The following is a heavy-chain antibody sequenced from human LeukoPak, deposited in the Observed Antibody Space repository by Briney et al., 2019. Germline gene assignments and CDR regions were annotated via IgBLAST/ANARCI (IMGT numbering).Heavy chain of an antibody. CDR1: GFIVSSTY. Sequence: GGSLRLSCAVSGFIVSSTYMTWVRQAPGKGLEWVSVIHNDGSTYHADSVKGRFTISRDNSKNTMYLQMNSLRVEDTAAYYCAALARDYWGQGTLVTVSA. D-gene: IGHD3-3*02. CDR3: AALARDY. CDR2: IHNDGST. J-gene: IGHJ4*02. V-gene: IGHV3-53*01.